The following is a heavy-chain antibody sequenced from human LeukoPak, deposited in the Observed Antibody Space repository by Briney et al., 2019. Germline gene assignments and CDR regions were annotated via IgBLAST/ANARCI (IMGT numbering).Heavy chain of an antibody. Sequence: SETLSLTCTVSGGSVSSGSYCWSWIRQPPGKGLEWIGYIYYSGSTNYNPSLKSRVTISVDTSKNQFSLKLSSVTAADTAVYYCARVQLVLRGGYFDYWGQGTLVTVSS. V-gene: IGHV4-61*01. J-gene: IGHJ4*02. CDR2: IYYSGST. CDR3: ARVQLVLRGGYFDY. D-gene: IGHD6-6*01. CDR1: GGSVSSGSYC.